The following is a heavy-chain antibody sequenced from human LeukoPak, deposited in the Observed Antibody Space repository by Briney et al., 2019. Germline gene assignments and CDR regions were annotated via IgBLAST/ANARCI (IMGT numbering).Heavy chain of an antibody. J-gene: IGHJ5*02. V-gene: IGHV1-18*01. CDR2: ISAYNGNT. D-gene: IGHD2-2*01. Sequence: GASVKVSCKASGYIFISYGISWVRQAPGQGLEWMGWISAYNGNTNYAQNLQGRVTMTTDTSTSTAYMELRSLRSDDTAVYYCARDRVMVDLGYCSGTSCPPPDWFDPWGQGTLVTVSS. CDR3: ARDRVMVDLGYCSGTSCPPPDWFDP. CDR1: GYIFISYG.